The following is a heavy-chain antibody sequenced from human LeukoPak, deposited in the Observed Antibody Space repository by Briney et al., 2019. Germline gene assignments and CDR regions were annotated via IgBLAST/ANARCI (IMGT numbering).Heavy chain of an antibody. Sequence: ASVKVSCKASGYTFTGYYMHWVRQAPGQGLEWMGRINPNSGGTNYAQKFQGRVTMTRDTSISTAYMELSRLRSDDTAVYYCARAETMGYYYDSSGYSIDYYYGMDVWGQGTTVTVSS. CDR2: INPNSGGT. CDR1: GYTFTGYY. CDR3: ARAETMGYYYDSSGYSIDYYYGMDV. J-gene: IGHJ6*02. D-gene: IGHD3-22*01. V-gene: IGHV1-2*06.